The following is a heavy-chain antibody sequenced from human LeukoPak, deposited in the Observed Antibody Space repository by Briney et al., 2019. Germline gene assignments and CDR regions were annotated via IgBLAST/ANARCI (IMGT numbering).Heavy chain of an antibody. V-gene: IGHV3-74*01. CDR3: ARASGTSLDN. CDR2: INTDESIT. CDR1: GFTFSSYW. J-gene: IGHJ4*02. D-gene: IGHD1-26*01. Sequence: GGSLRLSCAASGFTFSSYWMQWVRQVPGKGLVWVSRINTDESITRYADSVKGRFTISRDNAKNTLYLQMNSLRTEDTAVYFCARASGTSLDNWGQGILVTVPS.